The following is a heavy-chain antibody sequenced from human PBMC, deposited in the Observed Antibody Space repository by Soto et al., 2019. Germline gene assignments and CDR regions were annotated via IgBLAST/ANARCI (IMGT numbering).Heavy chain of an antibody. V-gene: IGHV4-59*08. CDR2: IYYSGSA. CDR3: ARHPGYSYGFDY. CDR1: GGSISSYC. Sequence: SETLSRTCTVAGGSISSYCVSWIRQPPGKGLEWIGYIYYSGSANYNPSLKSRVTISVDTSKNQFPLTLSSVTAADTAVYYCARHPGYSYGFDYWGQGTLVTVSA. J-gene: IGHJ4*02. D-gene: IGHD5-18*01.